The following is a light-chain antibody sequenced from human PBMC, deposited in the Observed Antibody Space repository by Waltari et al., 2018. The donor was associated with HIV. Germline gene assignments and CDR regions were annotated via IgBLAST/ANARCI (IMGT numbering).Light chain of an antibody. Sequence: QSALTQPASVSGSPGQTITISCTGTSSDVGVSNYVSWYQQHPGKAPKLIIFEVSIRPSGISKRFSGSKSGNTASLTISGLQAEDDADYYCHSSASSSTRMFGGGTKLTVL. CDR2: EVS. CDR3: HSSASSSTRM. CDR1: SSDVGVSNY. V-gene: IGLV2-14*01. J-gene: IGLJ3*02.